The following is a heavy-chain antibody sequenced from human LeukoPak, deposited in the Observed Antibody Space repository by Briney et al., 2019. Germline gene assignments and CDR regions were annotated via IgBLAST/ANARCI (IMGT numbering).Heavy chain of an antibody. D-gene: IGHD2-2*01. J-gene: IGHJ4*02. CDR2: IWYDGSNK. CDR1: GFTFSSYG. V-gene: IGHV3-33*01. CDR3: ARDAGTSTPLDY. Sequence: GGSLRLSCAASGFTFSSYGMHWVRQAPGKGLEWVAVIWYDGSNKYYADSVKGRFTISRDNSKNTLYLQMTSLRADDTAVYYCARDAGTSTPLDYWGQGALVTVSS.